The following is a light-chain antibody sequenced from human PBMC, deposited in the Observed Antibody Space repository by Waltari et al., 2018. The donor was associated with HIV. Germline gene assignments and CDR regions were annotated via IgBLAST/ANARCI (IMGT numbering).Light chain of an antibody. Sequence: DIQMTQSPSSVSASVGDRVTITCRASQGVSVWLDWYQRRPGKAPKHLIHKTSRLYSGVPSRFSGSGSGSEFTLTINNLLPEDLATYNCLQAHSFPLTFGPWTTVEI. CDR2: KTS. CDR1: QGVSVW. J-gene: IGKJ3*01. CDR3: LQAHSFPLT. V-gene: IGKV1-12*01.